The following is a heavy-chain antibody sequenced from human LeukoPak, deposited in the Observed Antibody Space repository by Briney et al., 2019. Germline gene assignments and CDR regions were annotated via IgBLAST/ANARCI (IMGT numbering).Heavy chain of an antibody. D-gene: IGHD6-19*01. CDR1: GYTFTGYW. CDR3: ARARVAVSRYYFDY. CDR2: IYPGDSDT. J-gene: IGHJ4*02. Sequence: GESLKISCKCSGYTFTGYWIGWVRQMPGKGLEWMGVIYPGDSDTRYSPSFQGQVTISADKSINTAYLQWSSLKASGTAMYYCARARVAVSRYYFDYWGQGTLVTVSS. V-gene: IGHV5-51*01.